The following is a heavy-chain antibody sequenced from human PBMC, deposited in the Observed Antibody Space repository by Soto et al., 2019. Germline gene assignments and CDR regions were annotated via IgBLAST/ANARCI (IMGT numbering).Heavy chain of an antibody. CDR1: GFTFSSYA. J-gene: IGHJ6*03. CDR2: ISGSGGST. CDR3: AKDGSTDTMPAGALYYYYMDV. D-gene: IGHD2-2*01. Sequence: GGSLRLSCAASGFTFSSYAMSWVRQAPGKGLEWVSAISGSGGSTYYADSVKGRFTISRDNSKNTLYLQMNSLRAEDTAVYYCAKDGSTDTMPAGALYYYYMDVWGKGTTVTVSS. V-gene: IGHV3-23*01.